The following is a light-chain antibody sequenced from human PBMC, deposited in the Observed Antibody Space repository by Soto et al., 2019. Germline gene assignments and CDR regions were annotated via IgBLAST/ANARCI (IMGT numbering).Light chain of an antibody. CDR3: QQYYGTPPT. V-gene: IGKV4-1*01. Sequence: DIVMTQSPDSLAVSLGERATINCKSSQSVFYSSDNKNYLAWYQQKPGQPPKLLIYWASTRESGVPDRFSGSGSRTDFTLSISSLQAEDVAVYYCQQYYGTPPTFGQGTKVEIK. CDR2: WAS. J-gene: IGKJ1*01. CDR1: QSVFYSSDNKNY.